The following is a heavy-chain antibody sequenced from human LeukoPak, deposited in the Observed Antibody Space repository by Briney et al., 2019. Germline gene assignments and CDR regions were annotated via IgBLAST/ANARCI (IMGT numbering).Heavy chain of an antibody. D-gene: IGHD5-24*01. CDR2: IYPGDSDT. CDR3: ARPAMASNAFDI. CDR1: GYSFTTYW. V-gene: IGHV5-51*01. Sequence: GESLKISCKGSGYSFTTYWIGWVRQMPGKGLKWMGLIYPGDSDTRYSPSFQGQVTISADKSISTAYLQWSSLKASDSAMYYCARPAMASNAFDIWGQGTMVTVSS. J-gene: IGHJ3*02.